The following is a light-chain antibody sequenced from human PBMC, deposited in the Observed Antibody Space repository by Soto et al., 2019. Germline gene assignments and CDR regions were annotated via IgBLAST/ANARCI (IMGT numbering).Light chain of an antibody. CDR3: QSWDSSLSGWV. J-gene: IGLJ3*02. CDR1: SSDIGAHYD. CDR2: GNN. V-gene: IGLV1-40*01. Sequence: QSVLTQPPSVSGAPGQRVTISCTGSSSDIGAHYDVHWYQQLPGTAPKLLIYGNNNRPSGVPERFSGSKSGTSAALAITGVQAGDEADYYCQSWDSSLSGWVFGGGTKLTVL.